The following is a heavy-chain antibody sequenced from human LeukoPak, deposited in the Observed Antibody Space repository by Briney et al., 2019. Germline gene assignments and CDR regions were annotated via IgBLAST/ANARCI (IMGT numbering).Heavy chain of an antibody. CDR3: AREMATTNARAFDI. V-gene: IGHV3-74*01. J-gene: IGHJ3*02. CDR1: GFTFSSYW. D-gene: IGHD5-24*01. CDR2: IYSDGTGT. Sequence: GGSLRLSCAASGFTFSSYWMHWVRQAPGKGLVWVSRIYSDGTGTTYADSVRGRFTISRENAKNTLYLQMNSLRAEDTAVNYCAREMATTNARAFDIWGQGTMVTVSS.